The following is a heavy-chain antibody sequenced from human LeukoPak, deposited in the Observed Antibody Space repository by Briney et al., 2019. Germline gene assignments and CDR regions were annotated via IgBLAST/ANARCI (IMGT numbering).Heavy chain of an antibody. D-gene: IGHD4-17*01. CDR1: GGTFSIYA. V-gene: IGHV1-69*05. CDR3: ARDDPFTVFDP. CDR2: IIPIFGTA. Sequence: EASVKVSCKASGGTFSIYAISWVRQAPGQGLEWMGRIIPIFGTANYAQKFQGRVTITTDESTSTAYMELSSLRSEDTAVYYCARDDPFTVFDPWGQGTLVTVSS. J-gene: IGHJ5*02.